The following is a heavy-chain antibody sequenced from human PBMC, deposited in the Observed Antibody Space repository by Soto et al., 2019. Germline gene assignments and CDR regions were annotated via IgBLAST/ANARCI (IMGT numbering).Heavy chain of an antibody. V-gene: IGHV3-23*01. CDR2: ISGSGGST. CDR1: GFTFSSYA. J-gene: IGHJ6*02. CDR3: AKGRGATFRYGMDV. D-gene: IGHD3-16*01. Sequence: EVQLLESGGGLVQPGGSLRLSCAASGFTFSSYAMSWVRQAPGKGLEWVSAISGSGGSTYYADSVKGRFTISRDNSKTTVYLQMNSLRAEDTAVYYCAKGRGATFRYGMDVWGQGTTVTVSS.